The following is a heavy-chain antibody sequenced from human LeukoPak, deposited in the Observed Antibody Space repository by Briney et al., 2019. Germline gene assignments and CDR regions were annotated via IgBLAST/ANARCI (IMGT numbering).Heavy chain of an antibody. CDR1: GFTFSSYS. CDR3: ARTFGYGGNSGFPKYGMDV. D-gene: IGHD4-23*01. Sequence: GGSLRLSCAASGFTFSSYSMNWVRQAPGKGLERVSSISSSSSYIYYADSVKGRFTISRDNAKNSLYLQMNSLRAEDTAVYYCARTFGYGGNSGFPKYGMDVWGQGTTVTVSS. J-gene: IGHJ6*02. CDR2: ISSSSSYI. V-gene: IGHV3-21*01.